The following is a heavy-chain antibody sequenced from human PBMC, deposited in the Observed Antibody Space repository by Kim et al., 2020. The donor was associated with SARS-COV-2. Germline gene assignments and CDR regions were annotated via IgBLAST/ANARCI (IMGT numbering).Heavy chain of an antibody. CDR2: IYPGDSDT. V-gene: IGHV5-51*01. CDR3: ARIDTHVDIVSYDDGAFDY. CDR1: GYSFTSYW. D-gene: IGHD5-12*01. Sequence: GESLKISCKGSGYSFTSYWIGWVRQMPGKGLEWMGIIYPGDSDTRYSPSFQGQVTIPADKSISTAYLQWSSLKASDTAMYYCARIDTHVDIVSYDDGAFDYWGQVTLVTVSS. J-gene: IGHJ4*02.